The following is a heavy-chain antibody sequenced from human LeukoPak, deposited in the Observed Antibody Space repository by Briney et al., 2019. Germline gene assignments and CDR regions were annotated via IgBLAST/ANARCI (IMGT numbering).Heavy chain of an antibody. CDR3: ARGYRDYYDSSCYYYVPDNLFDP. J-gene: IGHJ5*02. D-gene: IGHD3-22*01. V-gene: IGHV1-2*02. CDR2: INPNSGGT. CDR1: GYTFTGYY. Sequence: ASVKDSCKASGYTFTGYYMHWVRQAPGQGLEWRVWINPNSGGTNYAQKFQGRVTMNRVTSISTAHMELSRLKSDDTAVYYGARGYRDYYDSSCYYYVPDNLFDPWGQGTLVTVSS.